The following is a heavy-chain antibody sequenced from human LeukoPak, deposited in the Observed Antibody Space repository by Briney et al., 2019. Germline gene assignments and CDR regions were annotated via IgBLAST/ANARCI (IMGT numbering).Heavy chain of an antibody. Sequence: GGSLRLSCAASGFTFSSYGMHWVRQAPGKGLEWVAVISYDGSNKYYADSVKGRFTISRDNSKNTLYLQMNSLRAEDTAVHYCAKSRTSYYYDSSGFNDAFDIWGQGTMVTVSS. CDR3: AKSRTSYYYDSSGFNDAFDI. CDR1: GFTFSSYG. V-gene: IGHV3-30*18. CDR2: ISYDGSNK. D-gene: IGHD3-22*01. J-gene: IGHJ3*02.